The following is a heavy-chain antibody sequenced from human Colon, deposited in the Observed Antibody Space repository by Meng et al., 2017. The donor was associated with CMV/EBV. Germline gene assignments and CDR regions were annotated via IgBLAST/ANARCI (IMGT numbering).Heavy chain of an antibody. V-gene: IGHV1-2*02. D-gene: IGHD6-6*01. J-gene: IGHJ5*02. CDR3: ERVGGWIGSSSIFGWFDP. CDR1: GYTFTDYY. CDR2: INSNTGAT. Sequence: QGQRVESGARVKIPGASVKCSCKGSGYTFTDYYIHWVRQAPGQGFEWMGLINSNTGATKYAQKFQNRITMTRDTSINTVYMQLSGLRSDDTAVYYCERVGGWIGSSSIFGWFDPWGQGTLVTVSS.